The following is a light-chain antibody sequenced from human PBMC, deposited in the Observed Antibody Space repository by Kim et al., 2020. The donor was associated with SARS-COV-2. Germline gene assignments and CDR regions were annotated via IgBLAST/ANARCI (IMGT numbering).Light chain of an antibody. CDR2: DAS. CDR1: QSINGW. CDR3: QQYNGYVLT. V-gene: IGKV1-5*01. J-gene: IGKJ4*01. Sequence: DIQMTQSPSTLSASVGDRVTITCRDSQSINGWLAWYQQKPGKAPNLLIYDASSLESGVPSRFSGSGSGTEFTLTISSLQPDDFATYYCQQYNGYVLTFGGGTKVDIK.